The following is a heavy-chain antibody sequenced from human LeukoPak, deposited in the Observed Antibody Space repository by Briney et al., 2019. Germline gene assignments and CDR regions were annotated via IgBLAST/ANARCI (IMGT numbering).Heavy chain of an antibody. CDR3: ANDRYSRSPRYYFDY. V-gene: IGHV3-23*01. CDR1: GFTFSSYA. Sequence: GGSLRHSCAASGFTFSSYAMSWVRKAPGKGLEWVSAISGSGGNTYYADSVKGRFTISRDNSKNTLYLQMNSLRAEDTAVYYCANDRYSRSPRYYFDYWGQGTLVTVSS. D-gene: IGHD1-26*01. CDR2: ISGSGGNT. J-gene: IGHJ4*02.